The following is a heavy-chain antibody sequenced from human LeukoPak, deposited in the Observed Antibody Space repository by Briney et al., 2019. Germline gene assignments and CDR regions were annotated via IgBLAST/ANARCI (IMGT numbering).Heavy chain of an antibody. CDR3: ARELPPVVNFYFDS. Sequence: GGSLRLSCAASGTVSNNYLSWVRQAPGKGLEWVSVIYSGGIAYYADSVKGRFSISRDNSKNTLYLQMNSLRAEDTAVYYCARELPPVVNFYFDSWGQGTLVTVSS. V-gene: IGHV3-53*01. D-gene: IGHD3-22*01. CDR2: IYSGGIA. CDR1: GTVSNNY. J-gene: IGHJ4*02.